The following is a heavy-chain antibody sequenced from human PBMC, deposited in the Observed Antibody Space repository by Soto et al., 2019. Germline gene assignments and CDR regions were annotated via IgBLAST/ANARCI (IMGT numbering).Heavy chain of an antibody. Sequence: SETLSLTCTVSGGSISSYYWSWIRQPAGKGLEWIGRIYTSGSTNYNPSLKSRVTMSVDTSKNQFSLKLSSVTAADTAVYYCARETAPKYYYDSSGYYYVDYWGQGTLVTVSS. D-gene: IGHD3-22*01. CDR2: IYTSGST. J-gene: IGHJ4*02. CDR1: GGSISSYY. CDR3: ARETAPKYYYDSSGYYYVDY. V-gene: IGHV4-4*07.